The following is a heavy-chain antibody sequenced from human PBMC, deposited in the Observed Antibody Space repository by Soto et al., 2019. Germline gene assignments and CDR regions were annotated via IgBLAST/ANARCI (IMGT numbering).Heavy chain of an antibody. CDR2: TYYRSKWYN. Sequence: SETLSLTCAISGDSVSSNSAAWNWIRQSPSRGLEWLGRTYYRSKWYNDYAVSVKSRITINPDTSKNQFSLHLNSVTPEDTAVYYCARDHYSNHATYDYWGQGTLVTVSS. D-gene: IGHD4-4*01. CDR3: ARDHYSNHATYDY. J-gene: IGHJ4*02. V-gene: IGHV6-1*01. CDR1: GDSVSSNSAA.